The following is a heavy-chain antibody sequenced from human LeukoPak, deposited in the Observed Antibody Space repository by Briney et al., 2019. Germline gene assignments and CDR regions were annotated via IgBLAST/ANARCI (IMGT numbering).Heavy chain of an antibody. J-gene: IGHJ4*02. CDR1: GGTFSSYS. Sequence: ASVKVSCKASGGTFSSYSISWVRQAPGQGLEWMGWISAYNGNTNYAQKLQGRVTMTTDTSTSTAYMELRSLRSDDTAVYYCARWGLGSSWDVFENWGQGTLVTVSS. D-gene: IGHD6-13*01. CDR2: ISAYNGNT. V-gene: IGHV1-18*01. CDR3: ARWGLGSSWDVFEN.